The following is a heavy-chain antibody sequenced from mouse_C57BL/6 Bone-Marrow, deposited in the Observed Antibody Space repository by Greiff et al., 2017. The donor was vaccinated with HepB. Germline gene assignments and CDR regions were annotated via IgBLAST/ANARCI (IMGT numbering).Heavy chain of an antibody. J-gene: IGHJ4*01. Sequence: EVKLEESGGGLVKPGGSLKLSCAASGFTFSDYGMHWVRQAPEKGLEWVAYISSGSSTIYYADTVKGRFTISRDNAKNTLFLQMTSLRSEDTAMYYCARDDYAGSAMDYWGQGTSVTVSS. D-gene: IGHD2-4*01. CDR1: GFTFSDYG. CDR3: ARDDYAGSAMDY. V-gene: IGHV5-17*01. CDR2: ISSGSSTI.